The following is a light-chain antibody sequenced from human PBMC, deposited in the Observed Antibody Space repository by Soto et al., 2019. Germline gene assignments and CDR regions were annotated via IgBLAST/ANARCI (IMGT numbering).Light chain of an antibody. J-gene: IGLJ1*01. V-gene: IGLV2-14*01. CDR1: SSDVGGFNY. CDR3: SSYTSSSTFYV. CDR2: EVN. Sequence: QSALTQPASVYGSPGQSITISCTGTSSDVGGFNYVSWYQQHPGKAPKLMIYEVNNRPSGVSNRFSGSKSGNTASLTISGLXAEDEADYYCSSYTSSSTFYVFGSGTKVTLL.